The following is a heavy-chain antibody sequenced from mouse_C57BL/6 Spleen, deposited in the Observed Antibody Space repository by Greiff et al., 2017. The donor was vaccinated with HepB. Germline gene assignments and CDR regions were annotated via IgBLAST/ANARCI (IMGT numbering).Heavy chain of an antibody. V-gene: IGHV14-4*01. D-gene: IGHD1-1*01. Sequence: DVKLVESGAELVRPGASVKLSCTASGFNIKDDYMHWVKQRPEQGLEWIGWIDPENGDTEYASKFQGKATVTADTSSNTAYLQLSSLTSEDTAVYYCTTWGTTVVKGYWGQGTTLTVSS. J-gene: IGHJ2*01. CDR2: IDPENGDT. CDR3: TTWGTTVVKGY. CDR1: GFNIKDDY.